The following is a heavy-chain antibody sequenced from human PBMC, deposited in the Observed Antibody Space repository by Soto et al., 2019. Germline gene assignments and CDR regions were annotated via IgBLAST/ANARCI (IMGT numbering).Heavy chain of an antibody. CDR3: ADGDGSSS. V-gene: IGHV3-30*03. CDR2: ISYDGSNK. D-gene: IGHD6-13*01. Sequence: QVQLVESGGGVVQPGRSLRLSCAASGFTFSSYGMHWVRQAPGKGLEWVAVISYDGSNKYYADSVKGRFTISRDNSKNPLYLQMNGLRPEDTVVHYCADGDGSSSWGQGTLVTVSS. CDR1: GFTFSSYG. J-gene: IGHJ4*02.